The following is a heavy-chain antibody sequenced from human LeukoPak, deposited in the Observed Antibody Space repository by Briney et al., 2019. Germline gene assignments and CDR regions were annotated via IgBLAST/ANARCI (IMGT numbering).Heavy chain of an antibody. CDR2: IYYSGST. J-gene: IGHJ4*02. V-gene: IGHV4-61*01. Sequence: PETLSLTCTVSGGSISSGSYYWSWIRQPPGKGLEWIGYIYYSGSTNYNPSLRSRVTISVDTSKNQFSLKLSSVTAADTAVYYCARDYRGVIGYWGQGTLVTVSS. CDR1: GGSISSGSYY. D-gene: IGHD3-10*01. CDR3: ARDYRGVIGY.